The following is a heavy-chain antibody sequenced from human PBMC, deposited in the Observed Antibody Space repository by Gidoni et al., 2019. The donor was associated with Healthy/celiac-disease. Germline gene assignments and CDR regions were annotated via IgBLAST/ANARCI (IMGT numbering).Heavy chain of an antibody. V-gene: IGHV4-59*01. CDR1: GGSISSYY. CDR2: IYYSGST. CDR3: ARAFIAVAGTGDDAFDI. J-gene: IGHJ3*02. D-gene: IGHD6-19*01. Sequence: QVQLQESGPGLVKPSETLSLTCTVSGGSISSYYWSWIRQPPGKGLEWIGYIYYSGSTNYNPSLKSRVTISVDTSKNQFSLKLSSVTAADTAVYYCARAFIAVAGTGDDAFDIWGQGTMVTVSS.